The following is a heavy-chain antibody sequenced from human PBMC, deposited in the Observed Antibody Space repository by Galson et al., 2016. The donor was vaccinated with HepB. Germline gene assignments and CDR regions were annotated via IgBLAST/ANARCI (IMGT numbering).Heavy chain of an antibody. J-gene: IGHJ3*02. CDR3: ARAGYSGYEAFYI. CDR1: GFTFSDYY. Sequence: SLRLSCAASGFTFSDYYMSWIRQAPGKGLEWISDISTTSSYTNYADSVKGRLTISRDNAKNSLYLQMNSLRAEDTAVYYCARAGYSGYEAFYIWGQGTVVSVSS. CDR2: ISTTSSYT. D-gene: IGHD5-12*01. V-gene: IGHV3-11*03.